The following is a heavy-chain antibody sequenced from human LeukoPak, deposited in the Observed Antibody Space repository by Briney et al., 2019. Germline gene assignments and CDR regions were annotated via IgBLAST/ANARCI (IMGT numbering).Heavy chain of an antibody. CDR1: GYAFIGYY. CDR3: ARGMVRGVIAFDP. CDR2: IFPNTGDT. Sequence: ASMKVSCKASGYAFIGYYIHWVRQAPGQGLEWLGSIFPNTGDTRYAQKFQGRVTMTRDTSISTASMELRSLRSDDTAVYYCARGMVRGVIAFDPWGQGTLVTVSS. D-gene: IGHD3-10*01. J-gene: IGHJ5*02. V-gene: IGHV1-2*02.